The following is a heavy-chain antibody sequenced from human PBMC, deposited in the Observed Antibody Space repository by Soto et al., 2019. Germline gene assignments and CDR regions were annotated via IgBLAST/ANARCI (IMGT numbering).Heavy chain of an antibody. J-gene: IGHJ6*02. V-gene: IGHV3-23*01. CDR1: GFTFSSYA. CDR2: ISGSGGST. D-gene: IGHD3-10*01. Sequence: EVQLLESGGGLVQPGGSLRLSCAASGFTFSSYAMSWVRQAPGKGLEWVSAISGSGGSTYYADSVKGRFTISGDNSKNTLYLQMNSLRADDTAVYYCAKDFSGSYLSAGMDVWGQGPTVTVSS. CDR3: AKDFSGSYLSAGMDV.